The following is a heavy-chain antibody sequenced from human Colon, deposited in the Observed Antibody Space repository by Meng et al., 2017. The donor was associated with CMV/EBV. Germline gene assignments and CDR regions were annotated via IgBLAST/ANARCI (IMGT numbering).Heavy chain of an antibody. J-gene: IGHJ4*02. CDR2: ISGSGGST. Sequence: GGSLRLSCAASGFTVSSNYMSWVRQAPGKGLEWVSAISGSGGSTYYADSVKGRFTISRDNSKNTLYLQMNSLRAEDTAVYYCAKDQAGYYDSSGRDYWGQGTLVTVSS. D-gene: IGHD3-22*01. CDR1: GFTVSSNY. CDR3: AKDQAGYYDSSGRDY. V-gene: IGHV3-23*01.